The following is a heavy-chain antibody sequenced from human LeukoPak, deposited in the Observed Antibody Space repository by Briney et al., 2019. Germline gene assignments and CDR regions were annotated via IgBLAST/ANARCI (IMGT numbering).Heavy chain of an antibody. CDR3: ARKFLTGRLIDY. Sequence: GGSLRLSCAASGFTFSNYGMHWVRQAPGKGLEWVAVISYDGSNEYYADSVKGRFTISGDTSRNTLYLQMNSLRAEDTALYYCARKFLTGRLIDYWGQGTLVTVSS. D-gene: IGHD7-27*01. V-gene: IGHV3-30*03. J-gene: IGHJ4*02. CDR1: GFTFSNYG. CDR2: ISYDGSNE.